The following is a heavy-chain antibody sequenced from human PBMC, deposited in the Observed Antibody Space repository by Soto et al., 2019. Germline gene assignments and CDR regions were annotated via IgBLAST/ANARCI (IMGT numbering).Heavy chain of an antibody. CDR2: IWYDGSNK. D-gene: IGHD3-10*01. J-gene: IGHJ4*02. Sequence: VGSLRLSCAASGFTFSSYGMHWVRQAPGKGLEWVAVIWYDGSNKYYADSVKGRFTISRDNSKNTLYLQMNSLRAEDTAVYYCARDSLPRGSLDYWGQGTLVTVSS. V-gene: IGHV3-33*01. CDR1: GFTFSSYG. CDR3: ARDSLPRGSLDY.